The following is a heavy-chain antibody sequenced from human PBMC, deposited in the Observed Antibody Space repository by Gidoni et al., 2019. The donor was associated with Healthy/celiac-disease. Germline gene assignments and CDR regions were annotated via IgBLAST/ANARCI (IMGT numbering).Heavy chain of an antibody. V-gene: IGHV3-49*05. J-gene: IGHJ6*03. Sequence: EVKLVESGGGLVKPGRSLRLSCTASGFTVGDYAMSWFRTAPGKGLEWVGFIRSKAYGGTTEYAASVKGRFTISRDDSKSIAYLQMNSLKTEDTAVYYCTRDDPQYSSGWVGNYYYYYYMDVWGKGTTVTVSS. CDR3: TRDDPQYSSGWVGNYYYYYYMDV. CDR2: IRSKAYGGTT. D-gene: IGHD6-19*01. CDR1: GFTVGDYA.